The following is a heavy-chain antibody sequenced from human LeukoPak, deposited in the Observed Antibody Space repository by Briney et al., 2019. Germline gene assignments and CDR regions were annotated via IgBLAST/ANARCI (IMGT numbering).Heavy chain of an antibody. D-gene: IGHD3-10*01. V-gene: IGHV1-2*02. CDR3: ARGQVFPSGNLGH. J-gene: IGHJ4*02. CDR2: INPNSGVT. Sequence: ASVKVSCTASEYTFTGYYMHWVRQAPAQGLEWMGWINPNSGVTNYAQKFQGRVTMTRDTTITTAYMELNGLRSDDTAVYFCARGQVFPSGNLGHWREGTLVTVSP. CDR1: EYTFTGYY.